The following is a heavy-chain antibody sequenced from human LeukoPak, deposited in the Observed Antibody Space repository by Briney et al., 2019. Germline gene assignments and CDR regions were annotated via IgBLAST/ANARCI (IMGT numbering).Heavy chain of an antibody. V-gene: IGHV1-3*01. CDR1: GYTFTSYA. CDR3: WTSRGRSVGEAGPTHFDY. Sequence: ASVKVSCKASGYTFTSYAMHWVRQAPGQRLEWMGWINAGNGNTKYSQKFQGRVTITRDTSASTAYMELSSLRSEDTAVYYCWTSRGRSVGEAGPTHFDYWGQGTLVTVSS. CDR2: INAGNGNT. D-gene: IGHD3-16*01. J-gene: IGHJ4*02.